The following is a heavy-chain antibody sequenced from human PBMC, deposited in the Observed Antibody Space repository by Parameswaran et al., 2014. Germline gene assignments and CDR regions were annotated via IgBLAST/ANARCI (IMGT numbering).Heavy chain of an antibody. Sequence: WVRQAPGQGSEWMGWMNPNSGNTGYAQKFQGRVTMTRNTSISTAYMELSSLRSEDTAVYYCARGPWGWDLGIAVAGTVDYWGQGTLVTVSS. CDR3: ARGPWGWDLGIAVAGTVDY. V-gene: IGHV1-8*01. CDR2: MNPNSGNT. J-gene: IGHJ4*02. D-gene: IGHD6-13*01.